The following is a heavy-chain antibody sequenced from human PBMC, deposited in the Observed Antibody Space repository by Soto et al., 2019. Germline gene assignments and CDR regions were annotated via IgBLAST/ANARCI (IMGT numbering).Heavy chain of an antibody. J-gene: IGHJ6*03. D-gene: IGHD6-13*01. CDR3: AKNWRYSSSWLENDYYYYMDV. V-gene: IGHV3-23*01. CDR1: GFTFSSYA. Sequence: SGGSLRLSCAASGFTFSSYAMSWVRQAPGKGLEWVSAISGSGSSTYYADSVKGRFTISRDNSKNTLYLQMNSLRAEDTAVYYWAKNWRYSSSWLENDYYYYMDVWGKGTTVTVSS. CDR2: ISGSGSST.